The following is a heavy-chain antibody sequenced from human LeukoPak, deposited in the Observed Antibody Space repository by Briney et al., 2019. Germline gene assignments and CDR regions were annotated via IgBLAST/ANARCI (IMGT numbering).Heavy chain of an antibody. CDR3: SRESGPYSPFGH. J-gene: IGHJ4*02. CDR1: GGSITTTNY. Sequence: SETVSLTCGVSGGSITTTNYWSWVRQSPGRGLEWIGEISLSGYTKLTPSRRGRVTMSLDESKNPLSLTLTSVTAADTAIYYCSRESGPYSPFGHWGQGTLVTVTT. D-gene: IGHD1-26*01. V-gene: IGHV4-4*02. CDR2: ISLSGYT.